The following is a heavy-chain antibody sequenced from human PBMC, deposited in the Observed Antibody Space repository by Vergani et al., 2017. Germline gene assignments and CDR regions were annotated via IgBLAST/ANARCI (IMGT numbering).Heavy chain of an antibody. CDR1: GFTFRNYA. CDR3: ARNPIVVVVAATILQLSGMDV. Sequence: EVQLLESGGGLAQPGGSLRLSCAASGFTFRNYAMTWVRQAPGKGLEWVSIISDNGGTTYYADSVKGRFTISRDNSKDTLYLQMNSLRAEDTAVYYCARNPIVVVVAATILQLSGMDVWGQGTTVTVSS. V-gene: IGHV3-23*01. CDR2: ISDNGGTT. D-gene: IGHD2-15*01. J-gene: IGHJ6*02.